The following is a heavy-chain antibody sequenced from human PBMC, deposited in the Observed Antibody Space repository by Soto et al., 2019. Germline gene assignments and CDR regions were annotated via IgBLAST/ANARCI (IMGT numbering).Heavy chain of an antibody. CDR3: ARGLGYCSSSSCYIWLDY. CDR2: ISGSGGST. J-gene: IGHJ4*02. D-gene: IGHD2-2*02. V-gene: IGHV3-23*01. Sequence: GGSLRLSCAASRFTLSTYAMSWVRQAPGKGLEWVSAISGSGGSTYYADPVKGRFTISRDNSKNTLYLQMNSLRAEDTAVHYCARGLGYCSSSSCYIWLDYCGKGPLRTVST. CDR1: RFTLSTYA.